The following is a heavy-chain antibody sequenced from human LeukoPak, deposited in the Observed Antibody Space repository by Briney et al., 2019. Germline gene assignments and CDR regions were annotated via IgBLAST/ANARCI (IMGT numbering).Heavy chain of an antibody. CDR2: IGSDDNT. Sequence: GGSLRLSCAASGFTFSRNAMAWVRQAPGKGLEWVAGIGSDDNTHYAESVRGRFTISRDISKNTVSLQMSSLRAEDTALYYCARDSTSCRGCAFDIWGQGTMVTVSS. CDR1: GFTFSRNA. J-gene: IGHJ3*02. CDR3: ARDSTSCRGCAFDI. V-gene: IGHV3-23*01. D-gene: IGHD2-2*01.